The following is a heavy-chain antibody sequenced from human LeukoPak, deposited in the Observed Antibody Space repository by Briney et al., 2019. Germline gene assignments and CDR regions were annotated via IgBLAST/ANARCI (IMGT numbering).Heavy chain of an antibody. Sequence: ASVKVSCKASGYTFTSYGISWVRQAPGQGLEWMGWISAYNGNTNYAQKLQGRVTMTTDTSTSTAYMELRSLRSDDTAVYYCARDKYDFWSGYFYGMDLWGQGTTVTVSS. V-gene: IGHV1-18*01. CDR2: ISAYNGNT. D-gene: IGHD3-3*01. CDR1: GYTFTSYG. J-gene: IGHJ6*02. CDR3: ARDKYDFWSGYFYGMDL.